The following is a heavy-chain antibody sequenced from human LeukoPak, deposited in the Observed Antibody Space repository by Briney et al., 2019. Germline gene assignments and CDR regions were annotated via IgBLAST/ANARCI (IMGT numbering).Heavy chain of an antibody. CDR2: IYYSGST. CDR3: ARDRGELRKDAFDI. CDR1: GGSISSSSYY. J-gene: IGHJ3*02. V-gene: IGHV4-39*07. Sequence: SETLSLTCTVSGGSISSSSYYWGWIRQPPGKRLEWIGSIYYSGSTYYNPSLKSRVTISVDTSKNQFSLKLSSVTAADTAVYYCARDRGELRKDAFDIWGQGTMVTVSS. D-gene: IGHD1-26*01.